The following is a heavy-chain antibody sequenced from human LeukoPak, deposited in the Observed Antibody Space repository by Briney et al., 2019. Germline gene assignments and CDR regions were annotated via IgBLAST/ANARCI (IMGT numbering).Heavy chain of an antibody. Sequence: GGSLRLSCAASGFTFSSYWMQWARQAPGKGLEWVSRGSSDGSTTTYADSVKGRFALYRDNGKNTLYLQMNSLRAEDTAVYYCARDADGPGSLIDYWGQGTLVTVSS. CDR2: GSSDGSTT. D-gene: IGHD2-8*01. V-gene: IGHV3-74*03. J-gene: IGHJ4*02. CDR3: ARDADGPGSLIDY. CDR1: GFTFSSYW.